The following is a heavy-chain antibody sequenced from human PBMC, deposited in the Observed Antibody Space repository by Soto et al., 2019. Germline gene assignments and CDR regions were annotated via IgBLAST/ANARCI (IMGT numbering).Heavy chain of an antibody. D-gene: IGHD3-10*01. J-gene: IGHJ6*04. CDR1: GYSFTSYW. V-gene: IGHV5-10-1*01. CDR2: IDPSDSYT. CDR3: ARLPMVRDYYGMEV. Sequence: GESLKISCKGSGYSFTSYWISCVRQMPGKGLEWIGRIDPSDSYTNYSPSFQGHVAISADKSISTAYLQWSSLKASDTAMYYCARLPMVRDYYGMEVWGEGTKVTVSS.